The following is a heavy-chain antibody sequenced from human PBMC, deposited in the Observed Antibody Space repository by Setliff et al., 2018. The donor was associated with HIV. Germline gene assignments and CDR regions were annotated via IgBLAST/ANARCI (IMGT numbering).Heavy chain of an antibody. CDR3: ASVPMEYSGYNSDSGSYYYHYGLDV. J-gene: IGHJ6*02. D-gene: IGHD5-12*01. CDR1: GGTFSTHA. Sequence: SVKVSCKASGGTFSTHAINWVRQAPGQGLEWVGGIIPIFGTTHYAQKFQGRVTITTDESTNTAYMELGSLRSEDTAVYYCASVPMEYSGYNSDSGSYYYHYGLDVWGQGTTVTVSS. CDR2: IIPIFGTT. V-gene: IGHV1-69*05.